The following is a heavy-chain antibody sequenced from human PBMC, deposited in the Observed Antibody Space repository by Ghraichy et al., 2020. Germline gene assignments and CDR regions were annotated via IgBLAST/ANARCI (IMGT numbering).Heavy chain of an antibody. CDR1: GFTFSSYS. J-gene: IGHJ4*02. CDR3: ASSGVTNYYFDY. CDR2: ISSSSSYI. Sequence: GGSLRLSCAASGFTFSSYSMNWVRQAPGKGLEWVSSISSSSSYIYYADSVKGRFTISRDNAKNSLYLQMNSLRAEDTAVYYCASSGVTNYYFDYWGQGTLVTVSS. V-gene: IGHV3-21*01. D-gene: IGHD4-17*01.